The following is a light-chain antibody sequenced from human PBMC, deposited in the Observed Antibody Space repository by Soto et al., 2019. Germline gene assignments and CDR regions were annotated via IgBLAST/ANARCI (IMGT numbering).Light chain of an antibody. CDR2: GAS. CDR1: QSVSNNY. CDR3: QQYGSSGT. Sequence: EIVLTQSPGTLSLSPGERATLSCGASQSVSNNYLAWYQQNPGQAPRLLIYGASNRATGIPDRFSGIGSGTDFTLTISRLEPEDFAVYYCQQYGSSGTFGQGTKVDIK. J-gene: IGKJ1*01. V-gene: IGKV3-20*01.